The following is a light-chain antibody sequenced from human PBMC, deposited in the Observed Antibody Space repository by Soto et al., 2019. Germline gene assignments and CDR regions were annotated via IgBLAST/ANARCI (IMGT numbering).Light chain of an antibody. J-gene: IGKJ1*01. CDR3: QQFGALPWT. CDR1: QTLSTTF. Sequence: EIVLTQSPGTLSLSPGERATLSCRASQTLSTTFLAWYQQRPGQAPRLLIYGASSRATGISDRFSGSGSGTDFTLTISKLQPEDFGMYYCQQFGALPWTFGQGTEVDIK. V-gene: IGKV3-20*01. CDR2: GAS.